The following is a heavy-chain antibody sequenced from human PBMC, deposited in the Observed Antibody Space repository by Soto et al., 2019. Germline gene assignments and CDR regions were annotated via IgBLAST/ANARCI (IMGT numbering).Heavy chain of an antibody. CDR3: ARYGTRGDW. V-gene: IGHV3-48*03. Sequence: PGGSLRLSCQASGFNFRMYEMHWVRKAPGKGLEWVSYISSSGLTTYYADFAEGRFTISRDNAKDSLYLHLNSPRVGDTAAYYCARYGTRGDWWGLGTQVTVSS. CDR1: GFNFRMYE. D-gene: IGHD3-10*01. CDR2: ISSSGLTT. J-gene: IGHJ5*01.